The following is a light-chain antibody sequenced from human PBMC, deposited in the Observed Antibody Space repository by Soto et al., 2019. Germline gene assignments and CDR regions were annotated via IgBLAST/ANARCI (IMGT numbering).Light chain of an antibody. V-gene: IGKV1-5*01. CDR3: QQYNTYST. Sequence: DIQMTQSPSTLSASVGDRVTITCRASQSISMFLAWYQQKPGRAPKLLIYDASSLKSGVPARFSGSGSGTEFTLTISSLQPDDFATYYCQQYNTYSTFGQGTRLEI. CDR2: DAS. CDR1: QSISMF. J-gene: IGKJ5*01.